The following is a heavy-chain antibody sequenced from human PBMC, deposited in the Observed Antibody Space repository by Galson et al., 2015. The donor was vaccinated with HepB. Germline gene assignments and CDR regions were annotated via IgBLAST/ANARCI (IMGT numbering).Heavy chain of an antibody. D-gene: IGHD5-18*01. CDR2: IYPGDSDT. Sequence: QSGAEVKKPGESLKISCKGSGYSFTSYWIGWVRQMPGKGLEWMGIIYPGDSDTRYSPSFQGQVTISADKSISTAYLQWSSLKASDTAMYYSARNTAMANVMTIIFDYWGQGTLVTVSS. CDR3: ARNTAMANVMTIIFDY. V-gene: IGHV5-51*01. CDR1: GYSFTSYW. J-gene: IGHJ4*02.